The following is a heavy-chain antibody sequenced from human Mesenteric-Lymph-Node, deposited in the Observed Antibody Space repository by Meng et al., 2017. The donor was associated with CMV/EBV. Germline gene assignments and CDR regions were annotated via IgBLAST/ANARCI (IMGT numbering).Heavy chain of an antibody. J-gene: IGHJ2*01. CDR3: ARDFGTCSVGICSDWYFDL. D-gene: IGHD2-15*01. CDR2: INGDNANA. Sequence: TFTKYGISWVRQAPGQGLEWMGWINGDNANADYAQKFQGRVTLTTDTSTSTAYMELRSLRSDDTAVYYCARDFGTCSVGICSDWYFDLWGRGTLVTVSS. CDR1: TFTKYG. V-gene: IGHV1-18*04.